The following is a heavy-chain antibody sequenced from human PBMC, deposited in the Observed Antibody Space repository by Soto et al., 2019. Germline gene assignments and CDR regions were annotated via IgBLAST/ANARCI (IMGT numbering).Heavy chain of an antibody. J-gene: IGHJ3*02. CDR2: VNPDGSAT. CDR1: GFTFTDYA. V-gene: IGHV3-74*01. Sequence: PGGSLRLSCAASGFTFTDYAMSWVRQAPGKGLEWVSRVNPDGSATKYADSVKGRFTVSRDNAKNTMSLQMYSLRGDDTAVYYCARVLKSSGSDTDVCDIWGQVAMVTVSS. D-gene: IGHD6-19*01. CDR3: ARVLKSSGSDTDVCDI.